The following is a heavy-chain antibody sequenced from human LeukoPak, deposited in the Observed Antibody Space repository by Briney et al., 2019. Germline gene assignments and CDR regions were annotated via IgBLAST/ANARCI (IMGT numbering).Heavy chain of an antibody. CDR2: IYYTGST. Sequence: SETLSLTCTVSGGSISSYDWSWIRQPPEKGLEWIGYIYYTGSTNYSPSLKSRATISVDTSKNQFSLKVTSVTAADTAVYYCARLATGFDYWGQGTLVTVSS. D-gene: IGHD3-10*01. V-gene: IGHV4-59*08. CDR1: GGSISSYD. CDR3: ARLATGFDY. J-gene: IGHJ4*02.